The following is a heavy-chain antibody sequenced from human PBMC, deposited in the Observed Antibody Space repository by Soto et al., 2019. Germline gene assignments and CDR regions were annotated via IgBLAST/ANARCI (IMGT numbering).Heavy chain of an antibody. CDR2: ISAYNGNT. CDR3: ARERLQHYYSPGMDV. D-gene: IGHD4-4*01. CDR1: GYTFTSYG. J-gene: IGHJ6*04. Sequence: ASVKVSCKASGYTFTSYGISWVRQAPGQGLEWMGWISAYNGNTNYAQKLQGRVTMTTDTSTSTAYMELRSLRSDDTAVYYCARERLQHYYSPGMDVWGEGTTVTVSS. V-gene: IGHV1-18*01.